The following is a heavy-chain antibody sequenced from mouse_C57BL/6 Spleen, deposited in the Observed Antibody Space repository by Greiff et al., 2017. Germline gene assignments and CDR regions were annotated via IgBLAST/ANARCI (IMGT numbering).Heavy chain of an antibody. CDR2: IYPGSGNT. J-gene: IGHJ2*01. D-gene: IGHD2-14*01. CDR3: ARGRVPDY. CDR1: GYTFTDYY. Sequence: VKLVESGAELVRPGASVKLSCKASGYTFTDYYINWVKQRPGQGLEWIARIYPGSGNTYYNEKFKGKATLTAEKSSSTAYMQLSSLTSEDSAVYFCARGRVPDYWGQGTTLTVSS. V-gene: IGHV1-76*01.